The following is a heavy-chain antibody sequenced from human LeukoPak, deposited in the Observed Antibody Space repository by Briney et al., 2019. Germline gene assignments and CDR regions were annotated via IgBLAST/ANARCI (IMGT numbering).Heavy chain of an antibody. Sequence: GGSLRLSCAASGFTFSSYAMSWVRQAPGKGLEWVSYISSSGSTIYYADSVKGRFTISRDNAKNSLSLQMNSLRAEDTAVYYCAELGITMIGGVWGKGTTVTISS. V-gene: IGHV3-48*03. CDR2: ISSSGSTI. CDR3: AELGITMIGGV. D-gene: IGHD3-10*02. J-gene: IGHJ6*04. CDR1: GFTFSSYA.